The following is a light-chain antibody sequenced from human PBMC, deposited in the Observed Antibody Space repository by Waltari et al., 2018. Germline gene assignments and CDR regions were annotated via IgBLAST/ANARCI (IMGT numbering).Light chain of an antibody. CDR1: RSDVGGYHF. CDR3: GSYTSSSNVV. V-gene: IGLV2-14*01. CDR2: DVN. Sequence: HSALTQPASVSGSPGQSITISCTGTRSDVGGYHFVSWYQQHPDKAPNLMIYDVNERPSGVSTRFSGSKSGNTASLTISGLQAEDEADYYCGSYTSSSNVVFGGGTKLTVL. J-gene: IGLJ2*01.